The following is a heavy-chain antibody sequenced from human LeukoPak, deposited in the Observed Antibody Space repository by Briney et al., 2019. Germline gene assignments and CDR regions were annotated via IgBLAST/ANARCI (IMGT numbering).Heavy chain of an antibody. CDR2: ISSSSSYI. CDR3: AREVEDNWIPSDY. V-gene: IGHV3-21*01. Sequence: GGSLRLSCAASGFTFSSYSMNWVRQAPGKGLEWVSSISSSSSYIYYADSVKGRFTISRDNAKNSLYLQMNSLRAEDTAVYYCAREVEDNWIPSDYWGQGTLVTVSS. J-gene: IGHJ4*02. CDR1: GFTFSSYS. D-gene: IGHD1-20*01.